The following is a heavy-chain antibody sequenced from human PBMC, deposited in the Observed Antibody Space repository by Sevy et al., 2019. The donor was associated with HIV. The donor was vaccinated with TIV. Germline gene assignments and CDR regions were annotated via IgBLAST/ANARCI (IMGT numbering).Heavy chain of an antibody. V-gene: IGHV3-15*01. CDR2: IKSKTDGGTT. J-gene: IGHJ6*02. D-gene: IGHD5-12*01. CDR1: GFTFSNAW. CDR3: TTEEARYSGYDYAPVDPTNYYGMDV. Sequence: GGSLRLSCAASGFTFSNAWMSWVRQAPGKGLEWVGRIKSKTDGGTTDYAAPVKGRFTISRDDSKNTLYLQMNSLKTEDTAVYYCTTEEARYSGYDYAPVDPTNYYGMDVWGQGTTVTVSS.